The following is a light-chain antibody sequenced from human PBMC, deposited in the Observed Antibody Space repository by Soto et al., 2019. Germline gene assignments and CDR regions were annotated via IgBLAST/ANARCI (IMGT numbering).Light chain of an antibody. Sequence: QSALIQPASVSGSPGQSITISCTGTTSDVGGYNHVSWFQQHPGKVPKLMIYDVNNRPSGVSNRFSGSKSGNTASLIISGFQAEDAADYYCSSYTNTNTLVFGGGTKLTVL. CDR3: SSYTNTNTLV. V-gene: IGLV2-14*01. CDR1: TSDVGGYNH. CDR2: DVN. J-gene: IGLJ2*01.